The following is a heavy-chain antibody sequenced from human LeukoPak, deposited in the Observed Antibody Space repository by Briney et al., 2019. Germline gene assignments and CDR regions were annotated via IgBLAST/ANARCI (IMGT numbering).Heavy chain of an antibody. J-gene: IGHJ4*02. Sequence: ASVKASCKASGYTFKNYDINWVRQATGQGLEWMGWMNPNSGNTGFAQMFQDRVSMTRDTSINTAYMELTSLRSGDTAVYYCARATPGGLHGYSFDYWGQGTVVTVYS. CDR1: GYTFKNYD. V-gene: IGHV1-8*02. CDR2: MNPNSGNT. CDR3: ARATPGGLHGYSFDY. D-gene: IGHD5-24*01.